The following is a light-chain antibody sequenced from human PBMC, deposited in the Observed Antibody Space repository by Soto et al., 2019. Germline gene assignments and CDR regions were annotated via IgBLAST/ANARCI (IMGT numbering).Light chain of an antibody. Sequence: EMDMTQSPATLSVSPGEGATLSCRAAQNIGNSLGWYQQRPGQAPRLLIYGAFHRATGIPARFSGSGSGTEFTLTINSLPPEDSATYYCQYLGAFGQGTKLEIK. J-gene: IGKJ2*01. V-gene: IGKV3-15*01. CDR3: QYLGA. CDR2: GAF. CDR1: QNIGNS.